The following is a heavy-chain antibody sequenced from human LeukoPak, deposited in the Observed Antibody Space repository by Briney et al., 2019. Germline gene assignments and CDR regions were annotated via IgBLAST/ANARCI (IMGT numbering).Heavy chain of an antibody. J-gene: IGHJ4*02. CDR3: VKGRAVAGRFDY. Sequence: GGSPRLSCSASEFTLSSDTMGWVRQGPGKGLQCVSGIGGNGGSTYYADSVKGRFTISRDNSKNMLYLQMSSLGTEDTAVYSWVKGRAVAGRFDYWGQGTLVTVSS. V-gene: IGHV3-64D*06. CDR2: IGGNGGST. D-gene: IGHD6-19*01. CDR1: EFTLSSDT.